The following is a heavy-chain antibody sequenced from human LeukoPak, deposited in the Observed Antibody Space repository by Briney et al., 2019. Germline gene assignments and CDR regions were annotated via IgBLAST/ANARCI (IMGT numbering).Heavy chain of an antibody. CDR1: GITFSNYA. Sequence: GGSLRLSCAASGITFSNYAMSWVRQAPGEGLEWVSVITSSGGSTDYADSVKGRVTISRDNSKNTLYLQMNSLRAEDTAVYYCARARGHIYGYFDFWGQGALVTVSS. V-gene: IGHV3-23*01. D-gene: IGHD5-18*01. CDR2: ITSSGGST. J-gene: IGHJ4*02. CDR3: ARARGHIYGYFDF.